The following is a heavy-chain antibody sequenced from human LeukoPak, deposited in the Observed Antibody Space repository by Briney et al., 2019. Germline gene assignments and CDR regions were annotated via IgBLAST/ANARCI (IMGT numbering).Heavy chain of an antibody. CDR2: ISSSGSTI. V-gene: IGHV3-48*03. CDR1: GFTFSSYE. CDR3: ASENYYDTSY. Sequence: PGGSLRLSCAASGFTFSSYEMNWVRQAPGKGLEWVSYISSSGSTIYYADSVKGRFTISRDNAKNSLYLQMNSLRAENTAVYYCASENYYDTSYWGQGTLVTVSS. D-gene: IGHD3-22*01. J-gene: IGHJ4*02.